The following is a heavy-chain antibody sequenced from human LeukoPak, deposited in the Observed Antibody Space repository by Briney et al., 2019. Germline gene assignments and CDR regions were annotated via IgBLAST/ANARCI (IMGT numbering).Heavy chain of an antibody. Sequence: ASETLSLTCTVSGYSISTDYWDWIRQPPGKGLEWIGYIYYTGSTDYNPSLKSRVTMSVDTSKNQFSLKLSSVTAADTAVYSCARGSVRGEFDPWGQGTLVTVSS. CDR3: ARGSVRGEFDP. D-gene: IGHD3-10*01. V-gene: IGHV4-59*01. CDR1: GYSISTDY. CDR2: IYYTGST. J-gene: IGHJ5*02.